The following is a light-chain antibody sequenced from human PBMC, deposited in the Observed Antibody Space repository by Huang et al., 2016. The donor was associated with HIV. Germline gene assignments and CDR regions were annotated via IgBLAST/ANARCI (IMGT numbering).Light chain of an antibody. CDR3: QQYYTSPT. Sequence: DIQMTQSPSSLSAFVGDTVTITCRASQGISNSVAWYQQTPGKAPKLLLYSTSRLERWVPSRFRGGGSGTDYTLTINSLQPDDFATYYCQQYYTSPTFGQGSKVEIK. CDR2: STS. CDR1: QGISNS. J-gene: IGKJ1*01. V-gene: IGKV1-NL1*01.